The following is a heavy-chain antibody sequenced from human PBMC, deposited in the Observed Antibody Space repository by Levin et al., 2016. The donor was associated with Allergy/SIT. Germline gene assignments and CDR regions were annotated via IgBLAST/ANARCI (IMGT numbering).Heavy chain of an antibody. J-gene: IGHJ4*02. Sequence: LSLTCAASGFTFRNYRMDWVRQAPGKGLVWVAHIKTDGTTFYADSVKGRFTISRDNAKNTLFLQIDSLRADDTGFYYCARDNWGSEDYWGRGTLVTVSA. CDR3: ARDNWGSEDY. CDR1: GFTFRNYR. V-gene: IGHV3-74*01. CDR2: IKTDGTT. D-gene: IGHD7-27*01.